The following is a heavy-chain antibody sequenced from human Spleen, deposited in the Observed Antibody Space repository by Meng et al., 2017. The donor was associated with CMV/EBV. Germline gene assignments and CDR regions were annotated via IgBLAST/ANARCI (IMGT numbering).Heavy chain of an antibody. Sequence: TLTSYEISWVRQAPGQGLEWMGGISASNGNTNYAQKFQGRVTMTTDTSTSTAYMELRSLRSDDTAVYYCARGGQGCSSATCYAWFDPWGQGTLVTVSS. CDR2: ISASNGNT. CDR1: TLTSYE. CDR3: ARGGQGCSSATCYAWFDP. J-gene: IGHJ5*02. D-gene: IGHD2-2*01. V-gene: IGHV1-18*01.